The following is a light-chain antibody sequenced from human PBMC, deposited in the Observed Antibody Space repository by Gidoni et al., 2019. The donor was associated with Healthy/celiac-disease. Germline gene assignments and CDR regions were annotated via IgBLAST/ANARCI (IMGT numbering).Light chain of an antibody. CDR1: QGVSSY. Sequence: VLTPSPATLSLSPGERATLSRRASQGVSSYLAWYQQKPGQAPRLLIYDASNRATGIPARFSGSGSGTDFTLTISSLEPEDFAVYYCQQRSNWPLTFGGGTKVEIK. J-gene: IGKJ4*01. CDR3: QQRSNWPLT. V-gene: IGKV3-11*01. CDR2: DAS.